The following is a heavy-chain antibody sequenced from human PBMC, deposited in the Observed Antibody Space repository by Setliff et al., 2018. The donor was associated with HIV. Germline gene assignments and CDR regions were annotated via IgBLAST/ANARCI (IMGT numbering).Heavy chain of an antibody. V-gene: IGHV1-18*01. Sequence: VKVSCKASGYTFSNYGISWVRQAPGQGLEWMGWISAYNDNTHYAQKLQGRVTMTTDTSTNTAYMELRSLRSDDTAVYYCARELPDSSSWVDYWGQGTLVTVSS. D-gene: IGHD6-13*01. CDR2: ISAYNDNT. CDR1: GYTFSNYG. CDR3: ARELPDSSSWVDY. J-gene: IGHJ4*02.